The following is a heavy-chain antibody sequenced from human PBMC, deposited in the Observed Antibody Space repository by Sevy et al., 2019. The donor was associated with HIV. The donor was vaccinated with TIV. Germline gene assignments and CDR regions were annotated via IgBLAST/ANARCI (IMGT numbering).Heavy chain of an antibody. V-gene: IGHV4-59*01. Sequence: SETLSLTCTVSGGSLNNYFWSWLRQPPGKGLEWIGHMYSSGSTNYNPSLKSRVTISVDTSKNQFSLKVRSVTAADTAVYYCARESIGATGDFDYWGQGTLVTVSS. CDR2: MYSSGST. D-gene: IGHD1-1*01. CDR3: ARESIGATGDFDY. J-gene: IGHJ4*02. CDR1: GGSLNNYF.